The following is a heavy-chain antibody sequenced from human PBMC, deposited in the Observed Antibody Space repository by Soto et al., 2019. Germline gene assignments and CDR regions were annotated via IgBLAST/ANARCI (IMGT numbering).Heavy chain of an antibody. V-gene: IGHV4-34*01. D-gene: IGHD2-15*01. CDR1: GGSFSGYY. J-gene: IGHJ6*03. CDR3: ARGTPPFYYYYMDV. CDR2: INLSGST. Sequence: PSETLSLTCAVYGGSFSGYYWSWIRQPPGKGLEWIGEINLSGSTNYNPSLKSRVTISVDTSKNQFSLKLSSVTAADTAVYYCARGTPPFYYYYMDVWGTGTTVTDSS.